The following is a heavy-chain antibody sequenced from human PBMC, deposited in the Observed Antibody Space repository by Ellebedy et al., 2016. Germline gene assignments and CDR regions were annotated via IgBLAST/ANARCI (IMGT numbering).Heavy chain of an antibody. V-gene: IGHV4-59*01. J-gene: IGHJ4*02. CDR2: IYYTGIT. Sequence: SETLSLTCIVSDDSIPDNYWSWIRQPPGKEPDYIGYIYYTGITNYNPSLMGRATISMDTSKKQFSLRLTSVTAADTAVYYCAGGFYDVNYKSGGRVVYFEYWGQGTLVPVSS. CDR1: DDSIPDNY. CDR3: AGGFYDVNYKSGGRVVYFEY. D-gene: IGHD2-15*01.